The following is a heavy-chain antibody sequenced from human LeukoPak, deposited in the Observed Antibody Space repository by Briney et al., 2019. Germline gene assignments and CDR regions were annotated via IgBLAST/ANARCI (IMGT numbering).Heavy chain of an antibody. CDR2: INPNSGGT. Sequence: ASVKDSCRASGYTFTGYYMHWVRQAPGQGLEWMGWINPNSGGTNYAQKFQGRVTMTRDTSIGTAYMELSRLRSDDTAVYYCARDERYSGRSPSDYWGQGTLVTVSS. J-gene: IGHJ4*02. CDR3: ARDERYSGRSPSDY. D-gene: IGHD1-26*01. V-gene: IGHV1-2*02. CDR1: GYTFTGYY.